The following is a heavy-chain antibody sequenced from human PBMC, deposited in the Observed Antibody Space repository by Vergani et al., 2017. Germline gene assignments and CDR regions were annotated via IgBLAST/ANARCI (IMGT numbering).Heavy chain of an antibody. V-gene: IGHV5-51*01. CDR3: ARVGALGWFGELLAPSTIYNWFDP. Sequence: EVQLVQSGAEVKKPGESLKISCKGSGYSFTSYWIGWVRQMPGKGLEWMGIIYPGDSDTRYSPSFQGQVTISADKSISTAYLQWSSLKASDTAMYYCARVGALGWFGELLAPSTIYNWFDPWGQGTLVTVSS. CDR1: GYSFTSYW. J-gene: IGHJ5*02. CDR2: IYPGDSDT. D-gene: IGHD3-10*01.